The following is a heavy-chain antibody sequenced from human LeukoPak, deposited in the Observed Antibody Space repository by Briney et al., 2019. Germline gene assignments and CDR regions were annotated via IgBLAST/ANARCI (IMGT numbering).Heavy chain of an antibody. Sequence: GGSLRLSCAASGFTFSTYAMTWVRQAPGRGLEWVSTISGSSGSTDYADSVKGRFTVSRDNSRNTLYLQMHSVRVDDTAVYYCGCIAAAGTDYYYGMDVWGQGTTVTVSS. CDR3: GCIAAAGTDYYYGMDV. V-gene: IGHV3-23*01. J-gene: IGHJ6*02. D-gene: IGHD6-13*01. CDR2: ISGSSGST. CDR1: GFTFSTYA.